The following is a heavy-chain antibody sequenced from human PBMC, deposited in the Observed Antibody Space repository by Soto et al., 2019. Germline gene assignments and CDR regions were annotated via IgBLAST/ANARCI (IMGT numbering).Heavy chain of an antibody. Sequence: EVQLVESGGGLVQPGGSLRVSCAAPGFTFGSYWMNWVHQAPGKGLVWVSRIDSDGSSTTYADSVKGRFTTSRDNAKNTLYLQMSSLRVEDTAVYYCARGRPYGMDVWGQGTTVTVSS. J-gene: IGHJ6*02. V-gene: IGHV3-74*01. CDR1: GFTFGSYW. CDR3: ARGRPYGMDV. CDR2: IDSDGSST.